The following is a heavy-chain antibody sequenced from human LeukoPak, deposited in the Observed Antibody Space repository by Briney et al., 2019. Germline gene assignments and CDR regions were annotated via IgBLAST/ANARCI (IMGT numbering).Heavy chain of an antibody. D-gene: IGHD3-22*01. V-gene: IGHV4-4*07. Sequence: SETLSLTCTVSGGSISSYYWSWIRQPAGKGLEWIGRIYTSGSTNYNPSLKSRVTISVDTSKNQFSLKLSSVTAADTAVYYCARDRYDSSGYYKTYYYYMDVWGKGTTVTVSS. J-gene: IGHJ6*03. CDR2: IYTSGST. CDR3: ARDRYDSSGYYKTYYYYMDV. CDR1: GGSISSYY.